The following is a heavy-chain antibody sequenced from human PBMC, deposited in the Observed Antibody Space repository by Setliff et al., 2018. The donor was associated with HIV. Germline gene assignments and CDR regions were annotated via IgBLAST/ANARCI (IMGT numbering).Heavy chain of an antibody. CDR3: ARSSAERSAVRGLAIAFDI. Sequence: SETLSLTCTVPGGSISSSSYYWGWIRQPPGKGLEWIGSIYYSGSTYYNPSLKSRVTISVDTSKNQFSLSLSSVTAADTAVYYCARSSAERSAVRGLAIAFDIGGPGTKVTVSS. V-gene: IGHV4-39*07. D-gene: IGHD3-10*01. J-gene: IGHJ3*02. CDR1: GGSISSSSYY. CDR2: IYYSGST.